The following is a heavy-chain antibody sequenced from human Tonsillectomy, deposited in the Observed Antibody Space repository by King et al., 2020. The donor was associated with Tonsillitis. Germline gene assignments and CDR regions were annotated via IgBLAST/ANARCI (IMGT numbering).Heavy chain of an antibody. D-gene: IGHD6-13*01. CDR2: ISSSSSYT. CDR3: ARDRGAAAGKFDY. Sequence: HVQLVESGGGLVKPGGSLRLSCAASGFTFSDYYMSWIRQAPGKGLEWVSYISSSSSYTNYADSVKGRFTISRDNAKNSLYLQMNSLRAEDTAVYYCARDRGAAAGKFDYGGQGTLVTVSS. J-gene: IGHJ4*02. CDR1: GFTFSDYY. V-gene: IGHV3-11*06.